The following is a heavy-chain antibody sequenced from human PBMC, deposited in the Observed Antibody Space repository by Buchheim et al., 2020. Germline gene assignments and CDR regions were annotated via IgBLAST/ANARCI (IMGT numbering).Heavy chain of an antibody. CDR2: ISYDGSNK. V-gene: IGHV3-30*18. J-gene: IGHJ6*02. CDR3: AKEIAVAGSYYYGMDV. D-gene: IGHD6-19*01. Sequence: QVQLVESGGGVVQPGRSLRLSCAASGFTFSSYGMHWVRQAPGKWLEWVAVISYDGSNKYYADSVKGRFTISRDNSKNTLYLQMNSLRAEDTAVYYCAKEIAVAGSYYYGMDVWGQGTT. CDR1: GFTFSSYG.